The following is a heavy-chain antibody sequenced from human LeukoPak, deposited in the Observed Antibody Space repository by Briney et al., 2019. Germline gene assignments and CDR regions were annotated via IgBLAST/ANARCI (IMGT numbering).Heavy chain of an antibody. J-gene: IGHJ4*02. D-gene: IGHD4-11*01. V-gene: IGHV3-53*01. CDR2: IYSGGST. Sequence: GGSLRLSCAASGFTVSNNYMSWVRQAPGKGLEWVSVIYSGGSTYYADSVKGRFTISRDNAKNSLYLQMNSLRAEDTAVYYCAREWVRTVGLFDYWGQGTLVTVSS. CDR3: AREWVRTVGLFDY. CDR1: GFTVSNNY.